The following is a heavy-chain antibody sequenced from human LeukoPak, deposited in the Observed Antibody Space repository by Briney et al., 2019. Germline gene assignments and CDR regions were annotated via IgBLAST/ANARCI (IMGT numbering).Heavy chain of an antibody. V-gene: IGHV4-4*07. D-gene: IGHD3-10*01. CDR3: ARDYGSGSYYNIDDAFDI. Sequence: ASETLSLTCTVSGGSISSYYWSWIRQPAGKGLKWIGRIYTSGSTNYNPSLKSRVTMSVDTSKNQFSLKLSSVTAADTAVYYCARDYGSGSYYNIDDAFDIWGQGTMVTVSS. J-gene: IGHJ3*02. CDR1: GGSISSYY. CDR2: IYTSGST.